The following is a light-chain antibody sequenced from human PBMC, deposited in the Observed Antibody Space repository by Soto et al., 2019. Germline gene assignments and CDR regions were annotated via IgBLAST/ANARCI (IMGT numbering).Light chain of an antibody. CDR1: SSDVAIYNY. V-gene: IGLV2-8*01. Sequence: QSALTQPPSASGSPGQSVTISCTGISSDVAIYNYVSWYQQHPGKAPKLIIYEVTKRPSGVPDRFSGSKSGNTASLTVSGLQAADEAEYYCSSHAGRNKAVFGGGTKLTVL. CDR2: EVT. J-gene: IGLJ2*01. CDR3: SSHAGRNKAV.